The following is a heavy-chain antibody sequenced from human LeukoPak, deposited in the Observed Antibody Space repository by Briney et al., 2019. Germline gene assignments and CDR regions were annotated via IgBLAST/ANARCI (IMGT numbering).Heavy chain of an antibody. CDR3: ARVNPDYGDYYSDY. J-gene: IGHJ4*02. CDR2: ISAYNGNT. CDR1: GYTFTSYG. D-gene: IGHD4-17*01. Sequence: ASVKVSCKASGYTFTSYGISWVRQAPGLGLEWMGWISAYNGNTNYAQKLQGRVTMTTDTSTRTAYMELRSLRSDDTAVYYCARVNPDYGDYYSDYWGQGTLVTVSS. V-gene: IGHV1-18*01.